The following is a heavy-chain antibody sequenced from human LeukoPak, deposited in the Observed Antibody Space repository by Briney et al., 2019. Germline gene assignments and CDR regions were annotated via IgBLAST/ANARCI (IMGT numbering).Heavy chain of an antibody. CDR2: IGSSGSYT. J-gene: IGHJ5*02. D-gene: IGHD3-10*01. V-gene: IGHV3-11*03. CDR1: GFTFSDYY. Sequence: GGSLRLSCAASGFTFSDYYMSWIRQAPGKGPEWVSYIGSSGSYTNYADSVKGRFTISRDNARNSLYLQMNSLRAEDTAVYYCAKSCYGSGGYAYFDPWGQGTLVTVSS. CDR3: AKSCYGSGGYAYFDP.